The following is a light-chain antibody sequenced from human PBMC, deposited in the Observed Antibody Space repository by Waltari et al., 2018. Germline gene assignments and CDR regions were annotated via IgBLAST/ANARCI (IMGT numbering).Light chain of an antibody. J-gene: IGLJ3*02. V-gene: IGLV1-51*01. CDR1: SSNIGNND. CDR2: DNN. Sequence: QSVLTQPPSVSAAPGQRVTISCSGGSSNIGNNDVSWYQQFPGTAPKLLITDNNKRPFGIRDRVPGPKSGTSATLGITGLQTGDEADYYCATWDSRLSVVVFGGGTKVTVL. CDR3: ATWDSRLSVVV.